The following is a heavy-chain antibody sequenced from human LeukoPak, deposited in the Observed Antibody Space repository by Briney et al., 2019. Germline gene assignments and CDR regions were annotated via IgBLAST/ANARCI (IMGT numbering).Heavy chain of an antibody. CDR3: ARDGEFYYGSGTYYFDY. V-gene: IGHV1-2*02. J-gene: IGHJ4*02. CDR2: INPNSGGT. D-gene: IGHD3-10*01. Sequence: ASVKVSCKASGYTFTGYYMHWVRQAPGQGLEWMGWINPNSGGTNYAQKFQGRVTMTRDTSISTAYMELSRLRSDDTAVYYCARDGEFYYGSGTYYFDYWGQGTLVTVSS. CDR1: GYTFTGYY.